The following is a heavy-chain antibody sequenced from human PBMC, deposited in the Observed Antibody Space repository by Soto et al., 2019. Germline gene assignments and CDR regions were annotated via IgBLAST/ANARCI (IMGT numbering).Heavy chain of an antibody. CDR2: ISGTGGTT. J-gene: IGHJ4*02. CDR1: GFTFNNYA. Sequence: GGSLRLSCAASGFTFNNYAMNWVRQAPGKGLEWVATISGTGGTTYYADSVKRRFTISRDNSKNTLYLQMNSLRVEDTAVYYCAKDRLGGNFDYWGQGTQVTVSS. CDR3: AKDRLGGNFDY. V-gene: IGHV3-23*01.